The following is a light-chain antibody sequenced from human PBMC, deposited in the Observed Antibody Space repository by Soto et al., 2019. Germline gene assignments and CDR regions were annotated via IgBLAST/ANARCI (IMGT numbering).Light chain of an antibody. V-gene: IGKV3-15*01. CDR2: GAS. CDR3: QQYNNWPRT. J-gene: IGKJ1*01. Sequence: EIVMTQSPDTLSVSTGERATLSCIASQSVNSNLAWYQHKPGQAPRLLIYGASTRATGDPGRFSGSGSGTEFTLTISSLQSEDFAVYYCQQYNNWPRTFGQGTQVEIK. CDR1: QSVNSN.